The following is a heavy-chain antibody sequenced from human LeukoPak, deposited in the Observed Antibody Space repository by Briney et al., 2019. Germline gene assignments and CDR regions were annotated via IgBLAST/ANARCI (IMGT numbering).Heavy chain of an antibody. Sequence: SETLSLTCTVSGGSISSSSYYWGWIRQPPGKGLEWIGSIYYSGSTYYNPSLKSRVTISVDTSKNQFSLKLSSVTAADTAVYYCARRSGGATMGYFDYWGQGTLVTVPS. V-gene: IGHV4-39*01. CDR2: IYYSGST. J-gene: IGHJ4*02. D-gene: IGHD1-26*01. CDR1: GGSISSSSYY. CDR3: ARRSGGATMGYFDY.